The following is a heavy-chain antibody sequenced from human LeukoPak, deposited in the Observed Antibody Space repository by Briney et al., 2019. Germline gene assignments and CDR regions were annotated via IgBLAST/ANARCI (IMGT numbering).Heavy chain of an antibody. CDR1: GFTFSSYW. J-gene: IGHJ3*02. Sequence: GGSLRLSCAASGFTFSSYWMSWVRQAPGKGLEWVAAISYDGSVKYYSDSVKGRFTISRDNAKNSLYLQMNSLRAEDTAVYYCARARDAFDIWGQGTMVTVSS. V-gene: IGHV3-7*01. CDR2: ISYDGSVK. CDR3: ARARDAFDI.